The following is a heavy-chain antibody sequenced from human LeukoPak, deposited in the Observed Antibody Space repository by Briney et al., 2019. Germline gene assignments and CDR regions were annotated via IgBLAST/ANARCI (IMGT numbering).Heavy chain of an antibody. Sequence: GGSLRLSCEASRFIFSSYGMHWVRQAPGKGLEWVAVIWYDGSNKYYGDSVKGRFTISRDNSKNTLYLQMNSLRVEDTAVYYCARTYYYGSGTYNKREVWFDNWGQGTQVIVSP. D-gene: IGHD3-10*01. CDR1: RFIFSSYG. CDR3: ARTYYYGSGTYNKREVWFDN. CDR2: IWYDGSNK. J-gene: IGHJ4*02. V-gene: IGHV3-33*01.